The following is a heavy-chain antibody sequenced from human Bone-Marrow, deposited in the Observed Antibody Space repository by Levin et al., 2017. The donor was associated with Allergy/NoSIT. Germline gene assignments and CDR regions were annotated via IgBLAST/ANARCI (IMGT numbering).Heavy chain of an antibody. Sequence: GESLKISCAGSGFPINTYGMSWVRQAPGKGLEWVSAIGGSHPGTYYADSVKGRFTMSRDISKSTVYLHMNSLRGEDTAVYYCAAPIEAGGGWYFFDYWGQGMEVTVSS. D-gene: IGHD4-23*01. CDR3: AAPIEAGGGWYFFDY. V-gene: IGHV3-23*01. CDR1: GFPINTYG. CDR2: IGGSHPGT. J-gene: IGHJ4*02.